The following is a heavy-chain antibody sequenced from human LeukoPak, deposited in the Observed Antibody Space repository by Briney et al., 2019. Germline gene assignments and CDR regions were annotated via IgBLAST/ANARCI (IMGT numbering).Heavy chain of an antibody. D-gene: IGHD2-2*01. CDR2: INAGNGNT. CDR3: ARSLIVPAARPAYFDY. CDR1: GYTFTSYA. Sequence: ASVKVSCKASGYTFTSYAMHWVRQAPGQRLEWMGWINAGNGNTKYSQEFQGRVTITRDTSASKAYMELSSLRSEDMAVYYCARSLIVPAARPAYFDYWGQGTLVTVSS. V-gene: IGHV1-3*03. J-gene: IGHJ4*02.